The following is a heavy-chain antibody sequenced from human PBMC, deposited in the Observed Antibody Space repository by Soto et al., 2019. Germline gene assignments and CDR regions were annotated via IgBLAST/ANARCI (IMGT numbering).Heavy chain of an antibody. D-gene: IGHD3-22*01. Sequence: SETLSLTCTVSGGSISTYYWSWIRQPPGKGLEWIGYIYYSGGTNYSPSLESRVIISVDTSKNQFSLKLSSVTAADTAVYYCARDSRSGYFLEFWGQGPLVTVSS. CDR2: IYYSGGT. CDR1: GGSISTYY. CDR3: ARDSRSGYFLEF. V-gene: IGHV4-59*12. J-gene: IGHJ4*02.